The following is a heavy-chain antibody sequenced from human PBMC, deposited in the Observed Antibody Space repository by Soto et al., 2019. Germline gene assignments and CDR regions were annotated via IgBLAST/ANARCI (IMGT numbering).Heavy chain of an antibody. CDR1: GYTLTELS. V-gene: IGHV1-24*01. CDR3: ATAPIYYDSSGYYAYFDY. CDR2: FDPEDGET. D-gene: IGHD3-22*01. J-gene: IGHJ4*02. Sequence: ASVKVSCKVSGYTLTELSMHWVRQAPGKGLEWMGGFDPEDGETIYAQKFQGRVTMTEDTSTDTAYMELSSLRSEDTAVYYCATAPIYYDSSGYYAYFDYWGQGTLVTVSS.